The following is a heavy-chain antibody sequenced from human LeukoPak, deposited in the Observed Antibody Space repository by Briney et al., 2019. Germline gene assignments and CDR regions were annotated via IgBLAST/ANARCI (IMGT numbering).Heavy chain of an antibody. CDR1: GFIFSSYW. Sequence: TGGSLRLSCVASGFIFSSYWMSWVRQAPGKGLEWVANIKDDGNEQYYVDSVRGRFTIFRDNAKNSLYLQMNSLRVEDTAMYYCARDPYFDAFDMGGQGTMVTVSS. CDR3: ARDPYFDAFDM. V-gene: IGHV3-7*01. CDR2: IKDDGNEQ. D-gene: IGHD3-3*01. J-gene: IGHJ3*02.